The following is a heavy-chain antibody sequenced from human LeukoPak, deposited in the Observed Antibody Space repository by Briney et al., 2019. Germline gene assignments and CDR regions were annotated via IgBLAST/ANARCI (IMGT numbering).Heavy chain of an antibody. CDR3: ARVGSVTNFGVVSYYFDY. CDR1: GYSFDYYW. Sequence: GESLKISCKASGYSFDYYWIAWVRQMPGKGLEWMGIIYPDDSDSTYSPSFQGQVTISVDKAINTAYLQWSSLKASNTAIYYCARVGSVTNFGVVSYYFDYWGQGTLVTVSS. V-gene: IGHV5-51*01. J-gene: IGHJ4*02. CDR2: IYPDDSDS. D-gene: IGHD3-3*01.